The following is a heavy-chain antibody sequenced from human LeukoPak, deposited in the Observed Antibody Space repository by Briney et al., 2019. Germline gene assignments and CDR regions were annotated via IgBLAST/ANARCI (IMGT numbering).Heavy chain of an antibody. CDR3: AKDVDSSGYYLSFVY. V-gene: IGHV3-23*01. J-gene: IGHJ4*02. CDR1: GFTFSNYA. Sequence: GSLLLSCAAFGFTFSNYAMSWVRQAPGKGLEWVSAISGSGDSTYYADSVKGQFTISRDNSKNTLYLQMNSLRAEDTAVYYCAKDVDSSGYYLSFVYWREGTLVTVSS. D-gene: IGHD3-22*01. CDR2: ISGSGDST.